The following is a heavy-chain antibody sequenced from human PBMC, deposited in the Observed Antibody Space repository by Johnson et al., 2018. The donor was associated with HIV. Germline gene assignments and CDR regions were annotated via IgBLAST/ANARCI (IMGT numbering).Heavy chain of an antibody. D-gene: IGHD6-13*01. J-gene: IGHJ3*02. CDR1: GFTVSSNY. V-gene: IGHV3-66*02. CDR2: IYSGGST. Sequence: VQLVESGGGLVQPGGSLRLSCAASGFTVSSNYMSWVRQAPGKGLEWVSVIYSGGSTYYADSVKGRFTISRDNSKNTLYLQMNSLRAEDTAVYYCAKVQLVRTFDAFDIWGQGTMVTVSS. CDR3: AKVQLVRTFDAFDI.